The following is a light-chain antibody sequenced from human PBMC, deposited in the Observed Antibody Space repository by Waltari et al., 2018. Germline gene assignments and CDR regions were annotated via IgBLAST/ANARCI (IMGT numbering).Light chain of an antibody. CDR2: RSD. CDR3: AAWDDSLNGWWV. Sequence: QSVLTQPPSASGTPGQGVTISCSGGASNIGNNVVNWYQQVPGKAPKLLIYRSDRRPAGVPDRFSGSKSGTSASLAISGLQSEDEADYYCAAWDDSLNGWWVFGGGTKVTVL. CDR1: ASNIGNNV. V-gene: IGLV1-44*01. J-gene: IGLJ3*02.